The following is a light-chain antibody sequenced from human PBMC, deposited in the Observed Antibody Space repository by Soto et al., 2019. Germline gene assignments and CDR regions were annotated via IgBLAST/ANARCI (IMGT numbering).Light chain of an antibody. CDR3: QQYGSSPGWT. Sequence: EIVLTQSPGTLSLSPGEIATLSCRASQSISANYLAWYQQKPGQAPRLLIYGASSRATGIPERFSGRGSVTDFALTISRLGPEDFAMYYCQQYGSSPGWTFGEGTKVEIK. V-gene: IGKV3-20*01. CDR2: GAS. CDR1: QSISANY. J-gene: IGKJ1*01.